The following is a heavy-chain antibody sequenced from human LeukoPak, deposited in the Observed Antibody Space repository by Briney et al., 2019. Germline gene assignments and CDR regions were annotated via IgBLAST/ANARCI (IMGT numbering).Heavy chain of an antibody. CDR2: IKQDGSEK. V-gene: IGHV3-7*01. J-gene: IGHJ5*02. CDR1: GFTISSYC. Sequence: PGGSLRLSCAVSGFTISSYCYCWVRQAPGKGLEWVANIKQDGSEKYYVDSVKGRLTISRDNAKNSLYLLMNSLRAEDTAVYYCGRHRGSNGWYEFDPWGQGTLVTVSS. CDR3: GRHRGSNGWYEFDP. D-gene: IGHD6-19*01.